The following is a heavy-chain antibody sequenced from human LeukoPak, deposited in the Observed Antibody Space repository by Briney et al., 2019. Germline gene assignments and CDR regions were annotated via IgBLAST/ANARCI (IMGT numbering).Heavy chain of an antibody. Sequence: GGSLRLSCAASGFTFRSYAMSWVRQAPWERLQWVSGISDSGGNTYYADSVRGRFTISRDNSKNTLYLQMNSLRAEDTAVYYCARHRSSWLIDYWGQGTLVTVSS. V-gene: IGHV3-23*01. D-gene: IGHD6-6*01. J-gene: IGHJ4*02. CDR1: GFTFRSYA. CDR2: ISDSGGNT. CDR3: ARHRSSWLIDY.